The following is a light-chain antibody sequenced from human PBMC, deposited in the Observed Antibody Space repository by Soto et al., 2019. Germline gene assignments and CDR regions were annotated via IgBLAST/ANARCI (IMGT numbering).Light chain of an antibody. V-gene: IGKV3-20*01. J-gene: IGKJ5*01. CDR3: QQYGSSPG. Sequence: EIVLTQSPCTLSLSPGERATLSCRASQSVSSTYLAWYQQKPGQAPSLLMHGASSRATGIPDRLSGSGSGTDLTLTISRLEPEDFAVYYCQQYGSSPGFGQGTRLEIK. CDR2: GAS. CDR1: QSVSSTY.